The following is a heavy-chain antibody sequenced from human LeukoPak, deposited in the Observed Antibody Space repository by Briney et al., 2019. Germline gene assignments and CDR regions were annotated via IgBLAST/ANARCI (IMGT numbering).Heavy chain of an antibody. CDR1: GYIFTSYW. CDR2: IYPGDSDT. CDR3: ARLEQLGLGDI. Sequence: GASLQISCKGSGYIFTSYWIGWVRQLPGKGLEWMGIIYPGDSDTRYSPSFQGQVTISADKSISTAYLQWSSLKASDTAMYYCARLEQLGLGDIWGQGTMVTVSS. V-gene: IGHV5-51*01. J-gene: IGHJ3*02. D-gene: IGHD6-6*01.